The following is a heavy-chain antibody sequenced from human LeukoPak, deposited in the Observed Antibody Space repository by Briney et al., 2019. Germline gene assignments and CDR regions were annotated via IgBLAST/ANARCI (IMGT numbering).Heavy chain of an antibody. Sequence: ASVKVSCKASGYTFTGYYMHWVRQAPGQGLEWMGWISAYNGNTNYAQKLQGRVTMTTDTSTSTAYMELRSLRSDDTAVYYCARTRGYGDYGGYYYYYMDVWGKGTTVTISS. D-gene: IGHD4-17*01. CDR3: ARTRGYGDYGGYYYYYMDV. J-gene: IGHJ6*03. CDR1: GYTFTGYY. CDR2: ISAYNGNT. V-gene: IGHV1-18*04.